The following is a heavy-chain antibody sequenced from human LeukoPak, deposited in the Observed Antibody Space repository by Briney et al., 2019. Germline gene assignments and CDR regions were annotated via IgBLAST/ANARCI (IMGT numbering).Heavy chain of an antibody. J-gene: IGHJ4*02. CDR1: GGSISSYY. CDR2: IYNSGST. V-gene: IGHV4-4*07. Sequence: SETLSLTCTGSGGSISSYYWNWLRQPAGQGLEWIGRIYNSGSTNYNPSLKGRVTLSADTSKIQFSMKLSSVTAADTAVYYCARARGDYRRVVYFDYWGQGTPVSVSS. D-gene: IGHD4-17*01. CDR3: ARARGDYRRVVYFDY.